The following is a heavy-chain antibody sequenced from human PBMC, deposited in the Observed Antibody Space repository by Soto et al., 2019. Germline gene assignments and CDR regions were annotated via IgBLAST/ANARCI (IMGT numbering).Heavy chain of an antibody. CDR3: TRGGPLFAGNDFDY. J-gene: IGHJ4*02. CDR1: GYTFTSYG. CDR2: ISNYNGDT. Sequence: QVQLVQSGAEVKKPGASVKVSCKASGYTFTSYGISWVRQAPGQGLEWMGWISNYNGDTNYAQKLQGRVTMTTDTSTSTAYMQLRSRKSDDPAVYYCTRGGPLFAGNDFDYWGQGTLVTVSS. D-gene: IGHD3-10*02. V-gene: IGHV1-18*01.